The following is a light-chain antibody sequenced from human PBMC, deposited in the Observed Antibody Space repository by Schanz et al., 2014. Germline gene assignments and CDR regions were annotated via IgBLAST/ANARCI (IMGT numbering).Light chain of an antibody. V-gene: IGLV2-11*01. CDR1: SSDVGGYNF. Sequence: QSALTQPRSVSGSPGQSVTISCTGTSSDVGGYNFVSWYQQHPGKGPKVMIYDVSNRPSGVSNRFSGSKSGNTASLTISGLQAEDEADYYCCSYAGSSNWVFGGGTKLTVL. CDR2: DVS. J-gene: IGLJ3*02. CDR3: CSYAGSSNWV.